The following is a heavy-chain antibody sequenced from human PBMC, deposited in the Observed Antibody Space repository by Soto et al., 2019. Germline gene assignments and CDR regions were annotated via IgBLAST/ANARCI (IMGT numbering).Heavy chain of an antibody. CDR3: ARHPNWGGHYYYYGMDV. V-gene: IGHV4-59*08. CDR1: GGSISSYY. CDR2: IYYSGST. J-gene: IGHJ6*02. Sequence: PSETLSLTCTVSGGSISSYYWSWIRQPPGKGLEWIGYIYYSGSTNYNPPLKSRVTISVDTSKNQFSLKLSSVTAADTAVYYCARHPNWGGHYYYYGMDVWGQATTVTVSS. D-gene: IGHD7-27*01.